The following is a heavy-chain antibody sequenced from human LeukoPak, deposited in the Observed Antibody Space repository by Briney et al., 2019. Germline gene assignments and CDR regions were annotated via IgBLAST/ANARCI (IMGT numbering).Heavy chain of an antibody. D-gene: IGHD3-3*01. V-gene: IGHV1-2*02. J-gene: IGHJ6*03. Sequence: GASVKVSCKASGYTFTGYYMHWVRQAPGQGLEWMGWINPNSGGTNYAQKFQGGVTMTRDTSISTAYMELSRLRSDDTAVYYCARVSRITIFGVVIGYYYYMDVWGKGTTVTVSS. CDR3: ARVSRITIFGVVIGYYYYMDV. CDR2: INPNSGGT. CDR1: GYTFTGYY.